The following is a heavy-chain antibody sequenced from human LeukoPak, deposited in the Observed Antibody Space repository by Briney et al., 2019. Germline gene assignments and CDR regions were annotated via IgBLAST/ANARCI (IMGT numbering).Heavy chain of an antibody. V-gene: IGHV6-1*01. Sequence: SQTLSLTCAISGDSVSSNSAAWNWIRQSPSRGLEWLGRTYYRSNWYNDYAESVRSRITINPDTSKNQFSLQLNSVTPEDTAVYYCARRVTTTGSGLDSWGQGTLVTVSS. CDR2: TYYRSNWYN. D-gene: IGHD1-1*01. CDR3: ARRVTTTGSGLDS. CDR1: GDSVSSNSAA. J-gene: IGHJ4*02.